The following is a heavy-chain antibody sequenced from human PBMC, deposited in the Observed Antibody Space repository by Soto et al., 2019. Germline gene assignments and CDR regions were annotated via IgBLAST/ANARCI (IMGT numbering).Heavy chain of an antibody. CDR1: GGTFSSYA. V-gene: IGHV1-69*13. CDR2: IIPIFGTA. Sequence: SVKVSCKASGGTFSSYAISWVRQAPGEGLEWMGGIIPIFGTANYAQKFQGRVTITADESTSTAYMELSSLRSEDTAVYYCARVKGLSLGSWYHHNWSDPWGQGTMVTVSS. D-gene: IGHD6-13*01. J-gene: IGHJ5*02. CDR3: ARVKGLSLGSWYHHNWSDP.